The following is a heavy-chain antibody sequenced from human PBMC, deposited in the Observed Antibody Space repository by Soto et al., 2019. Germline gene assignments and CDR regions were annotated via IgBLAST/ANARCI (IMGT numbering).Heavy chain of an antibody. V-gene: IGHV5-10-1*01. CDR1: GYSFAGYW. J-gene: IGHJ4*02. CDR3: ATTYYYDSSGYYPFDY. Sequence: GESLKISCKGSGYSFAGYWITWVRQKPGKGLEWMGRIDPSDSQTYYSPSFRGHVTISVTKSITTVFLQWSSLRASDTAMYYCATTYYYDSSGYYPFDYWGQGALVTVSS. D-gene: IGHD3-22*01. CDR2: IDPSDSQT.